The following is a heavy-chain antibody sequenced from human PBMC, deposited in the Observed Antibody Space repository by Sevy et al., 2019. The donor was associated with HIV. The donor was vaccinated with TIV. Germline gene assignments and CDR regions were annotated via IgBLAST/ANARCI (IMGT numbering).Heavy chain of an antibody. CDR1: GFTFSTYW. CDR3: ARDCDIRGGSASDDAFDA. V-gene: IGHV3-7*01. CDR2: IKYDGSTK. D-gene: IGHD2-15*01. Sequence: LSLTCAASGFTFSTYWMVWFRQAPGQGLEWVANIKYDGSTKNYADSVKGRFTISRDNAKNSLYLQMNSPRAEDTAVYYCARDCDIRGGSASDDAFDAWGQGTMVTVSS. J-gene: IGHJ3*01.